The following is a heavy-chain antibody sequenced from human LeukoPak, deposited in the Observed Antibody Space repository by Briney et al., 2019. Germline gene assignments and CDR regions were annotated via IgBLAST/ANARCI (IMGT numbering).Heavy chain of an antibody. V-gene: IGHV3-33*01. J-gene: IGHJ5*02. CDR3: ARKYSSGWYGNWFDP. D-gene: IGHD6-19*01. CDR2: IWYDGSDK. CDR1: GFTFSNYG. Sequence: PGMSLRLSCAASGFTFSNYGMHWVRQAPGKELEWVAVIWYDGSDKYYADSVKGRFTISRDNSKNTLYLQMNSLRAEDTAVYYCARKYSSGWYGNWFDPWGQGTLVTVSP.